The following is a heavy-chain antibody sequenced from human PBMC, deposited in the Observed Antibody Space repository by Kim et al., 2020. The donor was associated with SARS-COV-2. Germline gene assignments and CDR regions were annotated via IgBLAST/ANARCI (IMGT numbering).Heavy chain of an antibody. CDR2: IYSGGST. J-gene: IGHJ3*02. V-gene: IGHV3-53*01. CDR1: GFTVSSNY. CDR3: ARDRGGGSPTGSAFDI. Sequence: GGSLRLSCAASGFTVSSNYMSWVRQAPGKGLEWVSVIYSGGSTYYADSVKGRFTISRDNSKNTLYLQMNSLRAEDTAVYYCARDRGGGSPTGSAFDIWGQGTMVTVSS. D-gene: IGHD3-10*01.